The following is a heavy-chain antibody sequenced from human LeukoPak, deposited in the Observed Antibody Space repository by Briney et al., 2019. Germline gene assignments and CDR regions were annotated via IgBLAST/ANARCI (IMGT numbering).Heavy chain of an antibody. CDR1: GFTFSDYS. J-gene: IGHJ4*02. CDR2: ISYDGSNK. D-gene: IGHD3-22*01. V-gene: IGHV3-30*04. Sequence: PGRSLRLSCAASGFTFSDYSMHGVRQAPGKGLEWVAVISYDGSNKYYADSVKGRFTISRDNSKNTLYLQMNSLRDEDTAVYYCARAGGGRRMISFDYWGQGTLVTVSS. CDR3: ARAGGGRRMISFDY.